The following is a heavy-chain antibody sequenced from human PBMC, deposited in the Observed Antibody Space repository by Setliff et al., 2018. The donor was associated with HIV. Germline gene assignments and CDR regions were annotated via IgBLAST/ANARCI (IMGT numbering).Heavy chain of an antibody. CDR1: GGSFSSYH. D-gene: IGHD5-12*01. V-gene: IGHV4-4*07. J-gene: IGHJ4*02. CDR2: IFASGST. Sequence: PSETLSLTCTVSGGSFSSYHWSWIRHPAGKGLEWIGHIFASGSTKYNPSLESRVTMSVDTSRTQFSLKLRSVTAADTAVYYCARKGDGYSYWGQGTLVTVSS. CDR3: ARKGDGYSY.